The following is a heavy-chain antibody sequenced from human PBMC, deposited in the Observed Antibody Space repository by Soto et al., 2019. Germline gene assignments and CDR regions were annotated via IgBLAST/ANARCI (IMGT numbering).Heavy chain of an antibody. D-gene: IGHD6-25*01. J-gene: IGHJ6*02. CDR3: AKDILNNRQRRKVPDVINYGMDV. Sequence: HPGGSLRLSCAASGFTFDDYAMHWVRQAPGKGLEWVSLISWDGGSTYYADSVKGRFTISRDNSKNSLYLQMNSLRAEDTALYYCAKDILNNRQRRKVPDVINYGMDVWGQGTTVTVSS. CDR1: GFTFDDYA. V-gene: IGHV3-43D*04. CDR2: ISWDGGST.